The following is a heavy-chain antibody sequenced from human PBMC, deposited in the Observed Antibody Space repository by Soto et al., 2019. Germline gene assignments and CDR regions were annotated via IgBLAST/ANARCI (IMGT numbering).Heavy chain of an antibody. CDR3: ARDGGGVVVAATYYYYYGMDV. J-gene: IGHJ6*02. CDR1: GLTFSSYA. V-gene: IGHV3-30-3*01. D-gene: IGHD2-15*01. CDR2: ISYDGSNK. Sequence: GGSLRLSCAASGLTFSSYAMHWVRQAPGKGLEWVAVISYDGSNKYYADSVKGRFTISRDDSKNTLYLQMNSLRAEDTAVYYCARDGGGVVVAATYYYYYGMDVWGQGTTVTVSS.